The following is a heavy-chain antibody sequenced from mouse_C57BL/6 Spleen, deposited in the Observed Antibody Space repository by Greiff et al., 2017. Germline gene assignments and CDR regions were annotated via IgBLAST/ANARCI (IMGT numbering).Heavy chain of an antibody. J-gene: IGHJ2*01. CDR1: GYAFSSSW. V-gene: IGHV1-82*01. D-gene: IGHD1-1*01. CDR3: ARSGTTVVAKGSFDY. Sequence: QLQQSGPELVKPGASVKISCKASGYAFSSSWMNWVKQRPGKGLEWIGRIYPGDGDTNYNGKFKGKATLTADKSSSTAYMQLSSLTSEDSAVYFCARSGTTVVAKGSFDYWGQGTTLTVSS. CDR2: IYPGDGDT.